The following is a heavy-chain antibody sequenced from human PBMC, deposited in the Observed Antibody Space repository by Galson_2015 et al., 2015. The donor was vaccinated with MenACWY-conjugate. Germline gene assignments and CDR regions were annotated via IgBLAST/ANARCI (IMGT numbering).Heavy chain of an antibody. CDR3: ARDPIGRHDSSSWFWID. D-gene: IGHD6-13*01. J-gene: IGHJ4*02. CDR1: GYTFTNFG. V-gene: IGHV1-18*01. CDR2: ISTYNGNA. Sequence: SVKVSCKAAGYTFTNFGITWVRKAPGQGLEWMGWISTYNGNANYAQKVRDRVMMTTDTSTNTVHMELKSLTSDDTAVYFCARDPIGRHDSSSWFWIDWGQGTLVTVSS.